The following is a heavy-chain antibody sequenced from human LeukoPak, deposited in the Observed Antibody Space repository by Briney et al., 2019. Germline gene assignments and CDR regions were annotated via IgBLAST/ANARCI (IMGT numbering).Heavy chain of an antibody. CDR3: AKRGVVIRVILVGFHKEAYYFDS. Sequence: RGSLRLSRAVSGITLSNYGMSWVRPAPGRGLEWVAGISHSGGRTNYAHSAKGPFTISRDNPQNTLYLQMNSLRAEDTAVYFCAKRGVVIRVILVGFHKEAYYFDSWGQGALVTVSS. D-gene: IGHD3-22*01. CDR1: GITLSNYG. CDR2: ISHSGGRT. V-gene: IGHV3-23*01. J-gene: IGHJ4*02.